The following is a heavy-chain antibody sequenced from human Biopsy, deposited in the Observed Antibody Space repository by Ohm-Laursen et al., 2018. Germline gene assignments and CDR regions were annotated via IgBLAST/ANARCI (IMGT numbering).Heavy chain of an antibody. V-gene: IGHV4-39*07. D-gene: IGHD5-12*01. CDR3: ARVAGGYAYYYGMDV. Sequence: GTLSLTCAVSGGSISSSTTYYWGWIRQPPGKGLEWIGNIYYDGITYYNPSLKSRVAMSVDTSKNQFSLRLTSVTAADTAVYYCARVAGGYAYYYGMDVWGQGTTVIVSS. CDR1: GGSISSSTTYY. CDR2: IYYDGIT. J-gene: IGHJ6*02.